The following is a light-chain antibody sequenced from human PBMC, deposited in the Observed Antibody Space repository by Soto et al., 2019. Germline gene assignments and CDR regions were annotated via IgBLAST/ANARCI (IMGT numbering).Light chain of an antibody. CDR2: AAS. CDR1: QDIHNR. Sequence: DIHMTQSPSSLSASVGDRVIITCRASQDIHNRLAWYQQKPGQAPKLLIYAASVLESGVPSRFSGSGSGTDFTLTISSVQPEDFATYRCQQANSFPITFGQGTRLEIK. CDR3: QQANSFPIT. J-gene: IGKJ5*01. V-gene: IGKV1-12*01.